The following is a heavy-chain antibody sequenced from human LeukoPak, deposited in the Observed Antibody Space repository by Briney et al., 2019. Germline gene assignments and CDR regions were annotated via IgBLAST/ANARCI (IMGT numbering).Heavy chain of an antibody. J-gene: IGHJ3*02. CDR3: ARDVRWFGELYAFDI. D-gene: IGHD3-10*01. CDR1: GFTFSIYS. Sequence: PGGSLRLSCAASGFTFSIYSMNWVRQAPGRGLEWLSYIGSSGTTTYYADSVKGRFTISRDNAKNSLYLQMNSLRAEDTAVYYCARDVRWFGELYAFDIWGQGTMVTVSS. V-gene: IGHV3-48*04. CDR2: IGSSGTTT.